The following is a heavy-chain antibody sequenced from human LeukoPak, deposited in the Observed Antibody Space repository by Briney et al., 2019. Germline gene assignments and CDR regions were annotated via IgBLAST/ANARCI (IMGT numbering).Heavy chain of an antibody. CDR2: IKSKTDGGTS. CDR3: TADYDVLPLQE. D-gene: IGHD3-9*01. V-gene: IGHV3-15*01. Sequence: GGSLRLSCAASGFTFSNAWMSWVRQAPGKGLEWVGRIKSKTDGGTSDYAAPVKGRFTISKDDSKNTLYLQMNSLKTEDTAVYYCTADYDVLPLQEGGQGTLVTVSS. CDR1: GFTFSNAW. J-gene: IGHJ4*02.